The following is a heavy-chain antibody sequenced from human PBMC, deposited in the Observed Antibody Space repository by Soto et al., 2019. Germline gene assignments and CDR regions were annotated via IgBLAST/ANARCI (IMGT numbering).Heavy chain of an antibody. J-gene: IGHJ6*03. D-gene: IGHD6-13*01. CDR2: ISYDGSNK. CDR1: GFTFSSYG. V-gene: IGHV3-30*18. CDR3: AKDGGIAAAGTPNYYYYYYMDV. Sequence: PGGSLRLSCAASGFTFSSYGMHWVRQAPGKGLEWVAVISYDGSNKYYADSVKGRFTISRDNSKNTLYLQMNSLRAEDTAVYYCAKDGGIAAAGTPNYYYYYYMDVWGKGTTVTVSS.